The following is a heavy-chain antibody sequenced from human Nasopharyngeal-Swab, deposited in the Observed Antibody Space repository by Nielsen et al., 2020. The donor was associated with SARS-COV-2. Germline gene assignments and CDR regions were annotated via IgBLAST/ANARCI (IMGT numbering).Heavy chain of an antibody. Sequence: VRKMPGKGLEWMGIIYPGDSDTRYSPSFQGQVTISADKSISTAYVQWSSLKASDTAMYYCARRESSSWARGDYFDYWGQGTLVTVSS. J-gene: IGHJ4*02. V-gene: IGHV5-51*01. D-gene: IGHD6-6*01. CDR3: ARRESSSWARGDYFDY. CDR2: IYPGDSDT.